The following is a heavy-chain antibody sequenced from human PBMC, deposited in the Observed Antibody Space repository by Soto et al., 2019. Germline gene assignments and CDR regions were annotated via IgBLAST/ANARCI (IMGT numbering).Heavy chain of an antibody. CDR2: IYYGGST. CDR3: ARRIAAAGTPGFFDY. J-gene: IGHJ4*02. CDR1: GGSISSGGYY. D-gene: IGHD6-13*01. V-gene: IGHV4-31*03. Sequence: PTKTLSLTCTVSGGSISSGGYYWSWIRQHPGKGLEWIGYIYYGGSTYYNPSLKSRVTISVDTSKNQFSLKLSSVTAADTAVYYCARRIAAAGTPGFFDYRGQGT.